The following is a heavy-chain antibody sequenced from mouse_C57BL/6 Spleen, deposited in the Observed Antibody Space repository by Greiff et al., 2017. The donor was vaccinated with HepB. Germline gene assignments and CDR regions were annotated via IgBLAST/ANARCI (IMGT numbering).Heavy chain of an antibody. CDR3: ALGSNRGYFDY. CDR2: ISYDGSN. V-gene: IGHV3-6*01. D-gene: IGHD2-5*01. Sequence: VQLQQSGPGLVKPSQSLSLTCSVTGYSITSGYYWNWIRQFPGNKLEWMGYISYDGSNNYNPSLKNRISITRDTSKNQFFLKLNSVTTEDTATYYCALGSNRGYFDYWGQGTTLTVSS. CDR1: GYSITSGYY. J-gene: IGHJ2*01.